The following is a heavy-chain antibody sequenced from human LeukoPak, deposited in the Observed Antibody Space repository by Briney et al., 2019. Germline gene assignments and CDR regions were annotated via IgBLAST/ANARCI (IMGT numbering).Heavy chain of an antibody. CDR1: GYTFTSYY. V-gene: IGHV1-46*01. Sequence: GASVKVSCKASGYTFTSYYMHWVRQAPGQGLEWMGIINPSGGSTNYAQKLQGRVTMTTDTSTSTAYMELRSLRSDDTAVYYCARAYGPWGQGTLVTVSS. CDR3: ARAYGP. D-gene: IGHD4-17*01. CDR2: INPSGGST. J-gene: IGHJ5*02.